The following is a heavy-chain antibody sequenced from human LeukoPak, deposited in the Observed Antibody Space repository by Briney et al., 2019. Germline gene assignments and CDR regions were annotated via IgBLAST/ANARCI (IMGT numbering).Heavy chain of an antibody. J-gene: IGHJ4*02. CDR1: GYTFTSYY. D-gene: IGHD6-19*01. V-gene: IGHV1-46*01. CDR2: INPSGGST. CDR3: ARVVYSSGWYEGLRWELPSCYFDT. Sequence: GASVKVSCMASGYTFTSYYMHWVRQAPGQGLEWMGIINPSGGSTSYAQKFQGRVTMTRDTSTSPVYMELSSLRSEDTAVSYCARVVYSSGWYEGLRWELPSCYFDTWGQGTLVTVSS.